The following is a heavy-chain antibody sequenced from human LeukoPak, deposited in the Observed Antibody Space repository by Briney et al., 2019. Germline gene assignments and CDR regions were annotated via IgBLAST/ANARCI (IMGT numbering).Heavy chain of an antibody. Sequence: PSETLSLACSVSGASISSSNDYWGWIRQAPGKGPEWIVSITYDGSAHYNPSLMSRATILVDTSKNQFSLKLSSVTAADAAMYYCARQFATASADTRGYFDFWGQGTVVTVSS. CDR2: ITYDGSA. CDR3: ARQFATASADTRGYFDF. J-gene: IGHJ4*02. V-gene: IGHV4-39*01. CDR1: GASISSSNDY. D-gene: IGHD2-2*01.